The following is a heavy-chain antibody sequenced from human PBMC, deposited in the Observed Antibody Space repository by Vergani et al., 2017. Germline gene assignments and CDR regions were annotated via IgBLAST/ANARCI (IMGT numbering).Heavy chain of an antibody. V-gene: IGHV1-69*01. Sequence: QVQLVQSGAEVKKPGSSVKVSCKASGGTFSSYAISWVRQAPGQGLEWMGGIIPIFGTANYAQNFQGRVTITADESTSTTYMELSSLRSEDTAVYYCARGGITGTTTLYYFDYWGQGTLVTVSS. CDR1: GGTFSSYA. CDR2: IIPIFGTA. CDR3: ARGGITGTTTLYYFDY. D-gene: IGHD1-20*01. J-gene: IGHJ4*02.